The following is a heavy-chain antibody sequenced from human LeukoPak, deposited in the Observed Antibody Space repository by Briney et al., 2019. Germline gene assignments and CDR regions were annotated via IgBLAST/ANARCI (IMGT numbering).Heavy chain of an antibody. Sequence: ASVKVSCKASGYTFTGYYMHWVRQAPGQGLEWMGWISAYNGNRNYAQKLQGRVTMTTDTSTSTAYMELRSLRSDDTAVYYCAREYCSSTSCYGVDYWGQGTLVTVSS. CDR2: ISAYNGNR. J-gene: IGHJ4*02. D-gene: IGHD2-2*01. V-gene: IGHV1-18*04. CDR3: AREYCSSTSCYGVDY. CDR1: GYTFTGYY.